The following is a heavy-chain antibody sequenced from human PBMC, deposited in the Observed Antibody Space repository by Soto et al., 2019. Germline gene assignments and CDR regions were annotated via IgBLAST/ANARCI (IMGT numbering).Heavy chain of an antibody. J-gene: IGHJ4*02. V-gene: IGHV3-33*01. CDR1: GFTFSSYG. Sequence: GGSLRLSCAASGFTFSSYGMHWVRQAPGKGLEWVAVIWYDGSNKYYADSVKGRFTISRDNSKNTLYLQMNSLRAEDTAVYYCARDLGHCTNGVCYTFYYWGQGTLVTVSS. CDR2: IWYDGSNK. CDR3: ARDLGHCTNGVCYTFYY. D-gene: IGHD2-8*01.